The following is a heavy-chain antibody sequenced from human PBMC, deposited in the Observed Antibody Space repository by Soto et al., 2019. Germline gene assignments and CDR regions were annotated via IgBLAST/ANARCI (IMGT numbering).Heavy chain of an antibody. CDR3: ARDWAMTTNFDY. Sequence: QVQLVESGGGVVQPGRSLRLSCAASGFTFSSYAMHWVRQAPGKGLEWVAAISYDGSNKYYADSVKGRFTISRDNSKNTLYLQMNSLRAEDTAVYYCARDWAMTTNFDYWGQGTLVTVSS. CDR1: GFTFSSYA. D-gene: IGHD4-4*01. J-gene: IGHJ4*02. CDR2: ISYDGSNK. V-gene: IGHV3-30-3*01.